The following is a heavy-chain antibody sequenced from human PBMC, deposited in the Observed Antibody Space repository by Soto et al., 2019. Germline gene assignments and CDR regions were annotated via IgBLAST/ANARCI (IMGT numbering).Heavy chain of an antibody. V-gene: IGHV4-39*01. J-gene: IGHJ4*02. CDR2: IYYSGST. D-gene: IGHD6-19*01. CDR1: GGSISSSSYY. CDR3: FTDSSGWYGPYRI. Sequence: QLQLQESGPGLVKPSETLSLTCTVSGGSISSSSYYWGWIRQPPGKGLEWIGSIYYSGSTYYNPSLKSRVTISVDTSKNQFSLKLSSVTAADTAVYYSFTDSSGWYGPYRIWGQGTLVTVSS.